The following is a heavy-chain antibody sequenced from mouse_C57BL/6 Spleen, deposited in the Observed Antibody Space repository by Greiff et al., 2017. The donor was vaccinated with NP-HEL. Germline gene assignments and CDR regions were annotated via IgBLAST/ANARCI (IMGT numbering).Heavy chain of an antibody. CDR1: GYTFTSYW. CDR2: IYPGSGST. D-gene: IGHD1-1*02. Sequence: QVHVKQPGAELVKPGASVKMSCKASGYTFTSYWITWVKQRPGQGLEWIGDIYPGSGSTNYNEKFKSKATLTVDTSSSTAYMQLSSLTSEDSAVYYCAREKFYGAPSMDDWGQGTSVTVSS. J-gene: IGHJ4*01. V-gene: IGHV1-55*01. CDR3: AREKFYGAPSMDD.